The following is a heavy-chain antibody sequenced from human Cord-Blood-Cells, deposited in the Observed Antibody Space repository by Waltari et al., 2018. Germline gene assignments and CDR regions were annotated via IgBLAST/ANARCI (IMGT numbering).Heavy chain of an antibody. J-gene: IGHJ4*02. Sequence: QVQLQESGPGLVKPSETLSLTCTVSGGSISSYYWSWIRQPPGKGLEWIGYIYYSGSPNYNPSLKRRVTISVDTSKNQFSLKLSSVTAADTAVYYCARHPPGGSYYFDYWGQGTLVTVSS. V-gene: IGHV4-59*08. D-gene: IGHD1-26*01. CDR3: ARHPPGGSYYFDY. CDR1: GGSISSYY. CDR2: IYYSGSP.